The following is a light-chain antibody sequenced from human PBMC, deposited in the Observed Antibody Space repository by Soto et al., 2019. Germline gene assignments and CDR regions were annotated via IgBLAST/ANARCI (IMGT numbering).Light chain of an antibody. Sequence: DIQMTQSLSSLSASVGDSVTITCRASQSISNSLSWYQQKPGKAPKFLIYVASTLQRGFPSRFTGSGAGTDFTLTISSLQPEDFATYYCQQTFSPPYTFGQGTKLEIK. CDR2: VAS. CDR1: QSISNS. V-gene: IGKV1-39*01. CDR3: QQTFSPPYT. J-gene: IGKJ2*01.